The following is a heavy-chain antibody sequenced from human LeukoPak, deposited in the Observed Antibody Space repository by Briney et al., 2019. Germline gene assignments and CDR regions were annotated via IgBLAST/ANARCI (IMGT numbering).Heavy chain of an antibody. V-gene: IGHV4-39*01. Sequence: SETLSLTCTVSGGSVSSSSYYWGWIRQPPGKGLEWIGSIYYSGSTYYNPSLKSRVTISVDTSKNQFSLKLSSVTAADTAVYYCARLGVRVPADYWGQGTLVTVSS. D-gene: IGHD2-2*01. CDR2: IYYSGST. CDR3: ARLGVRVPADY. CDR1: GGSVSSSSYY. J-gene: IGHJ4*02.